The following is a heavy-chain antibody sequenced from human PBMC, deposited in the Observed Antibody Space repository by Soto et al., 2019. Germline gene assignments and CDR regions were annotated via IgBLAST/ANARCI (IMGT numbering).Heavy chain of an antibody. V-gene: IGHV1-18*01. CDR3: APHTLDTGMPSGY. D-gene: IGHD5-18*01. J-gene: IGHJ4*02. Sequence: QVQLVQSGAEVREPGASVKVSCKASGYTFTNYGVSWVRQAPGQVLEWMGWIGGYKGNTNYAQNLQGRVTLTTDTSTSTAYMELRSLRSDDTAVYYCAPHTLDTGMPSGYWGQGTLVTVSS. CDR2: IGGYKGNT. CDR1: GYTFTNYG.